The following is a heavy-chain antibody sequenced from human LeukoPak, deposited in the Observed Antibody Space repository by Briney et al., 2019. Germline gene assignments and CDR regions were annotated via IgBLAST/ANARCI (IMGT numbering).Heavy chain of an antibody. Sequence: GASVKVSCKASGYTFTGYYMHWVRQAPGQRLEWMGWINAGNGNTKYSQKFQGRVTITRDTSASTAYMELSSLRSEDTAVYYCATDWSAAGTRDFDYWGQGTLVTVSS. J-gene: IGHJ4*02. D-gene: IGHD6-13*01. CDR2: INAGNGNT. CDR1: GYTFTGYY. CDR3: ATDWSAAGTRDFDY. V-gene: IGHV1-3*01.